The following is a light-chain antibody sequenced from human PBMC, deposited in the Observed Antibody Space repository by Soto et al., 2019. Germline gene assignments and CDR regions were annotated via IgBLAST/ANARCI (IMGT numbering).Light chain of an antibody. V-gene: IGLV2-14*01. CDR2: DVS. Sequence: QSVLTQPASVSGSPGQSITISCTGTSSDVGAYNYVSWYQQHPGKAPKLMIHDVSDRPSGVSNRFSGSKSGNTASLTISGLQAEDEADYYCSSYTGAYTLVFGTGTKSPS. CDR1: SSDVGAYNY. CDR3: SSYTGAYTLV. J-gene: IGLJ1*01.